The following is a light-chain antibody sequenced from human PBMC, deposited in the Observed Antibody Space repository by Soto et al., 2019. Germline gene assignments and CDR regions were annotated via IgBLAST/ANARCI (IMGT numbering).Light chain of an antibody. Sequence: DIQMTQSPSTLSASVGDRVTITCRASECMSNCLAWYQQKPGKAPKLLISGASSLQSGVPSRFSGSASGTEFTLTISSLQPDDIATYYCQQCHRYLTFGQGTKVEMK. CDR3: QQCHRYLT. CDR1: ECMSNC. CDR2: GAS. J-gene: IGKJ1*01. V-gene: IGKV1-5*01.